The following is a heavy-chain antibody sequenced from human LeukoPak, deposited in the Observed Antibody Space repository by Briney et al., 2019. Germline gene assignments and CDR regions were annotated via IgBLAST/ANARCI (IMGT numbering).Heavy chain of an antibody. CDR2: ISPNSGGA. V-gene: IGHV1-2*02. J-gene: IGHJ4*02. CDR3: ARDLQTGGMIAFGGVIAPGDY. CDR1: GYTFTDYY. D-gene: IGHD3-16*02. Sequence: ASVKVSCKASGYTFTDYYMHWVRQAPGQGLEWMGWISPNSGGANYAQKFQGRVTMTRDTSISTAYMELSRLRSDDTAVYYCARDLQTGGMIAFGGVIAPGDYWGQGTLVTVSS.